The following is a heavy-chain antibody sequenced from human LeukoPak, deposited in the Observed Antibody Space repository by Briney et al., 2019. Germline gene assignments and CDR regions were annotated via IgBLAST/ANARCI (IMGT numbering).Heavy chain of an antibody. CDR2: ISASGGST. CDR3: AKALQRSSSWSSFDY. V-gene: IGHV3-23*01. J-gene: IGHJ4*02. Sequence: PGGSLRLSCAASGFTFSSSAMSWVRQVPGKGLEWVSGISASGGSTSYADSVRGRFTISRDNSKNTLYVQMNSLRDEDTAVYYCAKALQRSSSWSSFDYWGQGTLVTVSS. CDR1: GFTFSSSA. D-gene: IGHD6-13*01.